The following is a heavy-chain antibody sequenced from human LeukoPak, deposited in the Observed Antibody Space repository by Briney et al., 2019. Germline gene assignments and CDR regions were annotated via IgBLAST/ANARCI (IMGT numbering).Heavy chain of an antibody. CDR3: ARREGDTSMVRSFDY. CDR2: INHSGST. Sequence: SETLSLTCAVYGGSFSGYYWSWIRQPPGKGLEWIGEINHSGSTNYNPSLKNRVTRSVDTSKNQFSLKLSSETAADTAVYYCARREGDTSMVRSFDYWGQGTLVTVSS. CDR1: GGSFSGYY. V-gene: IGHV4-34*01. D-gene: IGHD5-18*01. J-gene: IGHJ4*02.